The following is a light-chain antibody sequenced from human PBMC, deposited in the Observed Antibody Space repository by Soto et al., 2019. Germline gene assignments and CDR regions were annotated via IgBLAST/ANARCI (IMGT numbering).Light chain of an antibody. CDR2: AAS. Sequence: DIQMTQSPSTLSASVGDRVTITCRACQSIKSWLAWYQQKPGKAPKLLIYAASSLESGVPSRFSGSGSGTEFTLTISSLQPDDFATYYCQQYNTYSTFGQGTKVDIK. V-gene: IGKV1-5*03. CDR3: QQYNTYST. J-gene: IGKJ1*01. CDR1: QSIKSW.